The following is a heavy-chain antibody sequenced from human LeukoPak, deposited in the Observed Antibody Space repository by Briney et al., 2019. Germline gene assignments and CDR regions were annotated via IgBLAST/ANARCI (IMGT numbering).Heavy chain of an antibody. CDR3: ARDRYYDSSGYSGY. J-gene: IGHJ4*02. V-gene: IGHV1-18*01. CDR2: ISAYNGNT. CDR1: GYTFTSYG. D-gene: IGHD3-22*01. Sequence: ASVKVSCKASGYTFTSYGISWVRQAPGQGLEWVGWISAYNGNTNYAQKLQGRVTMTTDTSTSTAYMELRSLRSDDTAVYYCARDRYYDSSGYSGYWGQGTLVTVSS.